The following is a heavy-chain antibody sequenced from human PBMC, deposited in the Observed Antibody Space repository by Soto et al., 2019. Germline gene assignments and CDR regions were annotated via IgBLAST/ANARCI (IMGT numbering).Heavy chain of an antibody. D-gene: IGHD1-1*01. CDR1: GASISGFY. CDR2: IYATGTT. CDR3: VRDGTKTLRDWVAP. Sequence: SETLSLTCTVSGASISGFYWSWIRKSAGKGLEWIGRIYATGTTDYNPSLKSRVMMSVETSKKQFSLKLRSVTAADTAVYYCVRDGTKTLRDWVAPWGQGLSVTVS. V-gene: IGHV4-4*07. J-gene: IGHJ5*02.